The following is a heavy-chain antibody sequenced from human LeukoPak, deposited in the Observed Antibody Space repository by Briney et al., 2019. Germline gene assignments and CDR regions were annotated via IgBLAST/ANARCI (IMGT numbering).Heavy chain of an antibody. CDR3: ARGVGAPPGAFDI. V-gene: IGHV3-23*01. CDR2: LSGSGGGT. CDR1: GFMFSRFG. D-gene: IGHD1-26*01. J-gene: IGHJ3*02. Sequence: GGSLRLSCVGSGFMFSRFGLIWVRQAPGKGLEWVAGLSGSGGGTNYADSVKGRFTISRHNSKNTLYPQMNSLRAEDTAVYYCARGVGAPPGAFDIWGQGTMVTVSS.